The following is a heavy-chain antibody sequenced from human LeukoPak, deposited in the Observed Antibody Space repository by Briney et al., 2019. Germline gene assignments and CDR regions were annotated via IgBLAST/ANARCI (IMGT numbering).Heavy chain of an antibody. D-gene: IGHD2-15*01. CDR2: ISSNGGST. CDR1: GFTFSSYA. CDR3: ASSTGVVAARFGAFDI. V-gene: IGHV3-64*01. J-gene: IGHJ3*02. Sequence: GGSLRLSCAASGFTFSSYAMHWVRQAPGKGLEYVSAISSNGGSTYYANSVKGRFTISRDNSKNTLYLQMNSLRAEDTAVYYCASSTGVVAARFGAFDIWGQGTMVTVSS.